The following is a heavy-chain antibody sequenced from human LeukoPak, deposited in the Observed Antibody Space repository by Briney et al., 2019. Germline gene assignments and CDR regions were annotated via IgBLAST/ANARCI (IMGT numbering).Heavy chain of an antibody. CDR2: SYSSGST. Sequence: TSETLSLTCSVSGDSFSGFYWRWIRQSPGKGLEWIGYSYSSGSTTCNPSLKSRVTISLGTSSNHFSLNLSSGTAADTALYYCSRYFRLRTDDGDYNGLFDSWGQGILVTVSS. D-gene: IGHD4-17*01. J-gene: IGHJ4*02. CDR1: GDSFSGFY. CDR3: SRYFRLRTDDGDYNGLFDS. V-gene: IGHV4-59*08.